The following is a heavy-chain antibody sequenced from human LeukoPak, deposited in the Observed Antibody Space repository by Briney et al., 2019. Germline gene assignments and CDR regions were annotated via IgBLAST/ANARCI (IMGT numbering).Heavy chain of an antibody. Sequence: GSLRLSCAASGFTFSSYWSWIRQPPGKGLEWIGEINHSGSTNYNPSLKSRVTISVDTSKNQFSLKLSSVTAADTAVYYCARGGSGWFRYYYGMDVWGQGTTVTVSS. V-gene: IGHV4-34*01. CDR2: INHSGST. J-gene: IGHJ6*02. D-gene: IGHD6-19*01. CDR1: GFTFSSY. CDR3: ARGGSGWFRYYYGMDV.